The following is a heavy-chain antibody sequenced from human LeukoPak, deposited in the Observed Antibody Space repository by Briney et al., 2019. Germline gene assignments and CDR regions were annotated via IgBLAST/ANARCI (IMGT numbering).Heavy chain of an antibody. J-gene: IGHJ4*02. CDR1: GFTFSSYS. CDR2: ISSSSSYI. D-gene: IGHD4-23*01. Sequence: GGSLRLSCAASGFTFSSYSMNWVRQAPGKGLEWVSSISSSSSYIYYADSVKGRFTISRDNAKNSLYLQMNSLRAEDTAVYYCARVGYGGNSRGIVDYWGQGTLVTVSS. CDR3: ARVGYGGNSRGIVDY. V-gene: IGHV3-21*01.